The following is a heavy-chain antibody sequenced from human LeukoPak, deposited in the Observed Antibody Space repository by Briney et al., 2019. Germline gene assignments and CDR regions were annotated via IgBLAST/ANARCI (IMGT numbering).Heavy chain of an antibody. D-gene: IGHD4-11*01. J-gene: IGHJ3*02. CDR2: VYTGGGT. V-gene: IGHV3-53*01. Sequence: GGSLRLSCAVSGFIFRTTYMSWVRQAPGKGPEWVSVVYTGGGTDHADSVKGRFTISRDNARNSLYLQMNNLSVEDTAVYYCARGYTNYGYVFDIWGQGTMVTVSS. CDR1: GFIFRTTY. CDR3: ARGYTNYGYVFDI.